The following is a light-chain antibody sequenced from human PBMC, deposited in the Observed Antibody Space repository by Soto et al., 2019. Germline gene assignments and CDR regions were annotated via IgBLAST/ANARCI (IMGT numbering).Light chain of an antibody. CDR2: GAS. Sequence: EIVLTQSPGTLSLSPGERATLSCRASQSVRSNYLAWYQQKPGQAPRLLISGASSRATGTPDRFSGSGSGTDFTLSIGRLEPEDFAVYYCQQRSNWPTFGQGTRLEIK. J-gene: IGKJ5*01. CDR3: QQRSNWPT. CDR1: QSVRSNY. V-gene: IGKV3D-20*02.